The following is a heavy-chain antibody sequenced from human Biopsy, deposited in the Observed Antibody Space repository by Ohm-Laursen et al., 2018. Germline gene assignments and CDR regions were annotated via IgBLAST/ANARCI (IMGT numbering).Heavy chain of an antibody. Sequence: SLRLSCTASGFTFSSYGIHWARQAPGKGLEWVAVIWYDGSNKYSADSVKGRFSISRDNSKNTVYLQMDSLRAADTAVYYCARDRYYGSESYYSHYNMDVWGQGTTVSVSS. D-gene: IGHD3-10*01. CDR3: ARDRYYGSESYYSHYNMDV. CDR2: IWYDGSNK. J-gene: IGHJ6*02. CDR1: GFTFSSYG. V-gene: IGHV3-33*01.